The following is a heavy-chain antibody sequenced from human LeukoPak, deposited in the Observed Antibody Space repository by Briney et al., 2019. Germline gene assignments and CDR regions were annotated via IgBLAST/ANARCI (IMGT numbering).Heavy chain of an antibody. CDR2: IYYSGST. V-gene: IGHV4-59*01. CDR3: ARGGLRIFDY. CDR1: GGSISSYY. D-gene: IGHD5-12*01. Sequence: SETPSLTCTVSGGSISSYYWSWIRQPPGKGLEWIGYIYYSGSTNYNPSLKSRVTISVDTSKNQFSLKLSSVTAADTAVYYCARGGLRIFDYWGQGTLVTVSS. J-gene: IGHJ4*02.